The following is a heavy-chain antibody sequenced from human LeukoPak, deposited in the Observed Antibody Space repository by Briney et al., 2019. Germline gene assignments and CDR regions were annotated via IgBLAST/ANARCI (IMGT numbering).Heavy chain of an antibody. V-gene: IGHV3-7*01. CDR3: AREVRYFDWFSDY. CDR2: IKQDGSEK. D-gene: IGHD3-9*01. J-gene: IGHJ4*02. Sequence: YPGGSLRLSCAASGFTFSSYWMSWVRQAPGKGLEWVANIKQDGSEKYYVDSVKGRFTISRDNAKNSLYLQMNSLRAEDTAVYYCAREVRYFDWFSDYWGQGTLVTVSS. CDR1: GFTFSSYW.